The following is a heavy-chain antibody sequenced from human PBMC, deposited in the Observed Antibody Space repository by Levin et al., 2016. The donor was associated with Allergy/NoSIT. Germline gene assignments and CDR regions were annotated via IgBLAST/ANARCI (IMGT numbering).Heavy chain of an antibody. V-gene: IGHV4-34*01. J-gene: IGHJ6*02. CDR2: INHSGST. CDR1: GGSFSGYY. CDR3: ARRWGTGGYYGSGSYYKPKYYGMDV. Sequence: SETLSLTCAVYGGSFSGYYWSWIRQPPGKGLEWIGEINHSGSTNYNPSLKSRVTISVDTSKNQFSLKLSSVTAADTAVYYCARRWGTGGYYGSGSYYKPKYYGMDVWGQGTTVTVSS. D-gene: IGHD3-10*01.